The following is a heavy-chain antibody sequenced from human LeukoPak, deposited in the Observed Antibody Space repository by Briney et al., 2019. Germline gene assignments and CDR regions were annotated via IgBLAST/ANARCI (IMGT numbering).Heavy chain of an antibody. J-gene: IGHJ5*02. D-gene: IGHD3-16*01. CDR1: GFTFRNYW. CDR2: IKQDGSLK. CDR3: ARLGGETTRFDL. Sequence: GSLRLSCAASGFTFRNYWMSWVRQAPGRGLDWVATIKQDGSLKHYVDSVKGRFTISRDNAANPLSLHMDSLRVEDTAVYYCARLGGETTRFDLWGQGALVTVSS. V-gene: IGHV3-7*01.